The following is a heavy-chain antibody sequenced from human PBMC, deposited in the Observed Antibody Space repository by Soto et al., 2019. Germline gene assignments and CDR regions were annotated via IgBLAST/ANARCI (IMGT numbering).Heavy chain of an antibody. V-gene: IGHV1-2*02. J-gene: IGHJ4*02. CDR1: GYTFSDYY. CDR3: VRGRPDTFLVEVAVRSGPDF. Sequence: QVQLVQSGAEVQKPGASVKVSCKASGYTFSDYYLHWVRQAPGQALEWVGWMHPNNGGTNYAQKFRGRVNMIKGSSITTAFMELSSLSADDTSVYYCVRGRPDTFLVEVAVRSGPDFWGQGTLVTVSS. CDR2: MHPNNGGT. D-gene: IGHD2-21*01.